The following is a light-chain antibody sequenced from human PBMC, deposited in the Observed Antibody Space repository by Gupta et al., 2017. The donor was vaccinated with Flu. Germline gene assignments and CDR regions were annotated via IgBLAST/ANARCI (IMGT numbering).Light chain of an antibody. Sequence: DIQMTQSPSSLSASVGDRVTITCRASQGIRTDLGWFQQQPGKDPKRLIYAASSFQSGVPSRFSGSGSDTEFTLPISSRQPEDFATYYCRQQNSYPWTFGQGTQVEIK. CDR2: AAS. CDR1: QGIRTD. V-gene: IGKV1-17*01. J-gene: IGKJ1*01. CDR3: RQQNSYPWT.